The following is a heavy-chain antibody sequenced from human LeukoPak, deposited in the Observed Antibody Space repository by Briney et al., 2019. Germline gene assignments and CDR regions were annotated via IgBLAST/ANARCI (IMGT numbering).Heavy chain of an antibody. CDR3: ARSRRGYYMDV. CDR1: GYTFSNFD. CDR2: MNPGSGDT. V-gene: IGHV1-8*02. Sequence: ASVTVSFKASGYTFSNFDVNWVRQAPGQGLEWMAWMNPGSGDTGYEGKFQARLTMSSNTSITTASMELSSLTSEDTAVYYCARSRRGYYMDVWGKGTTVIVSS. J-gene: IGHJ6*03.